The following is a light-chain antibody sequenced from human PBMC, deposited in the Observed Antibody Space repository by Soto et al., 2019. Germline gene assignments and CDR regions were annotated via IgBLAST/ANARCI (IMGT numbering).Light chain of an antibody. J-gene: IGLJ3*02. CDR3: SSYAGRGLGV. CDR2: EVS. V-gene: IGLV2-23*02. Sequence: QPVLTQPASVSGSPEQSITISCTGTSSDVGNYNLVSWYQQHPAKAPKLLIYEVSQRPSGVSDRFSGSKSGNTASLTISGLQAEDEADYYCSSYAGRGLGVFGGGTKLTVL. CDR1: SSDVGNYNL.